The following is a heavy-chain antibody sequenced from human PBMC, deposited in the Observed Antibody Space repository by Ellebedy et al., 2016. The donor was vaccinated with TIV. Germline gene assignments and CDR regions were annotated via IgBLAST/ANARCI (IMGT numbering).Heavy chain of an antibody. V-gene: IGHV1-69*04. CDR3: ATAPRVEMATTLYYYYGMDV. CDR2: IIPILGIA. Sequence: AASVKVSCKASGGTFSSYAISWVRQAPGQGLEWMGRIIPILGIANYAQKFQGRVTITADKSTSTAYMELSSLRSEDTAVYYCATAPRVEMATTLYYYYGMDVWGQGTTVTVSS. J-gene: IGHJ6*01. D-gene: IGHD5-24*01. CDR1: GGTFSSYA.